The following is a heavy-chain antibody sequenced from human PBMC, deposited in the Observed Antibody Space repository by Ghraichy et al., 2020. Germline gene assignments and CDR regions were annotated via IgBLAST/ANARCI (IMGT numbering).Heavy chain of an antibody. Sequence: GGSLRLSCAASGFTFSSYWMHWVRQDPGKGLVWVSRINPDGSSTNYADSVKGRFSISRDNAKGTLYLQMDSLRAEDTGFYYCTRARVCNGGKCYSDYWGQGTLVTVSS. CDR1: GFTFSSYW. CDR3: TRARVCNGGKCYSDY. V-gene: IGHV3-74*01. D-gene: IGHD2-15*01. J-gene: IGHJ4*02. CDR2: INPDGSST.